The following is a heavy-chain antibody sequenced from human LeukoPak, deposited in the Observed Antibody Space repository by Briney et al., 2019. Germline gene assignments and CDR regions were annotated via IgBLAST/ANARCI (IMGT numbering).Heavy chain of an antibody. Sequence: QSGGSLRLSCAASGFTFDDYAVHWVRQAPGKGLEWVSGISWNSGSIGYADSVKGRFTISRDNAKNSLYLQMNSLRAEDTALYYCAKESSGSYFFDYWGQGTLVTVSS. CDR1: GFTFDDYA. CDR2: ISWNSGSI. J-gene: IGHJ4*02. V-gene: IGHV3-9*01. D-gene: IGHD1-26*01. CDR3: AKESSGSYFFDY.